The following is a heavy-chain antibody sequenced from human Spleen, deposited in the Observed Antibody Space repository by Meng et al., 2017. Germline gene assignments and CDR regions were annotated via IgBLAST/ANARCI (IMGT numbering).Heavy chain of an antibody. V-gene: IGHV4-38-2*01. CDR2: IYHSGSV. CDR1: GDSIITVHY. J-gene: IGHJ5*02. Sequence: SETLSLTFAAPGDSIITVHYWGSIRQPPGKGLEWLGSIYHSGSVYYNPSLKSRVTISVDMSNNQFSLNLRSVTAADKAIYYCAADAQGYRIGYYYRWFDPWGQGILVTVSS. CDR3: AADAQGYRIGYYYRWFDP. D-gene: IGHD3-22*01.